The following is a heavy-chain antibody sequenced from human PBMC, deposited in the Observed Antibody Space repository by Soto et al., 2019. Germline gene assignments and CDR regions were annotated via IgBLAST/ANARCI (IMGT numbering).Heavy chain of an antibody. Sequence: SETLSLTCAVYGGSFSGYYWSWIRPPPGKGLEWIGQINHSGSTNYNPSLKSRVTISVDTSKNQFSLKLSSVTAADTAVYYCARGRYCTNVVCYNNWFDPWGQGXLVTVSS. CDR1: GGSFSGYY. J-gene: IGHJ5*02. V-gene: IGHV4-34*01. CDR2: INHSGST. CDR3: ARGRYCTNVVCYNNWFDP. D-gene: IGHD2-8*01.